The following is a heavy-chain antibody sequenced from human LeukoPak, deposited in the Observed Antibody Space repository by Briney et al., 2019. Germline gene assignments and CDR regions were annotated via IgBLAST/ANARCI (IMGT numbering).Heavy chain of an antibody. CDR1: GFIFGDYY. D-gene: IGHD5-18*01. CDR3: AKGLPMGGYSLPPNDY. V-gene: IGHV3-30*18. CDR2: ISYDGSNK. Sequence: GGSLRLSCAASGFIFGDYYMNWIRQAPGKGLEWVAVISYDGSNKYYADSVKGRFTISRDNSKNTLYLQMNSLRAEDTAVYYCAKGLPMGGYSLPPNDYWGQGTLVTVSS. J-gene: IGHJ4*02.